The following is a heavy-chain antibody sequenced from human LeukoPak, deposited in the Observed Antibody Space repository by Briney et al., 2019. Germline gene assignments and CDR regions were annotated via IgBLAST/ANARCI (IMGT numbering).Heavy chain of an antibody. CDR1: GYTFTSYG. V-gene: IGHV1-18*01. Sequence: ASVKVSCKASGYTFTSYGISWVRQAPGQGLEWMGWISAYNGNTNYAHKLQGRVTMTTDTSTSTAYMELRSLRSDDTAVYYCARVPPQQLALLGAFDIWGQGTMVTVSS. CDR2: ISAYNGNT. CDR3: ARVPPQQLALLGAFDI. J-gene: IGHJ3*02. D-gene: IGHD6-13*01.